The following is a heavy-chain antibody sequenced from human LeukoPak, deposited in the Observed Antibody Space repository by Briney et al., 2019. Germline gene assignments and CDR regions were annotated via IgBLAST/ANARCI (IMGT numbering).Heavy chain of an antibody. V-gene: IGHV3-64*01. Sequence: GSLRLSCAASGFTFSSYAMHWVRQAPGKGLEYVSGISSNGGSTYYANSVKGRFTISRDNAKNTLYLQMGSLRAEDMAVYYCAREGSRRNWFDPWGQGTLVTVSS. D-gene: IGHD2-2*01. CDR3: AREGSRRNWFDP. CDR1: GFTFSSYA. J-gene: IGHJ5*02. CDR2: ISSNGGST.